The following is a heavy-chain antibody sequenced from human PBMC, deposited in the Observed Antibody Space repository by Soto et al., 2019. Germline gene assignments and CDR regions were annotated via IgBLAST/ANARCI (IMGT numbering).Heavy chain of an antibody. J-gene: IGHJ1*01. V-gene: IGHV1-69*01. CDR1: GGTFSSLA. CDR2: FIPMFGAA. CDR3: SCGYYGMADNSEYFHY. D-gene: IGHD3-3*01. Sequence: QVQLVQSGAEVKKPGSSVKVSCKAAGGTFSSLAISWVRQAPGQGLEWMGGFIPMFGAADYAQKFQGRVTITADEFTSTAYMELSSLRSEDTAVYFCSCGYYGMADNSEYFHYWGQGTLVTVSS.